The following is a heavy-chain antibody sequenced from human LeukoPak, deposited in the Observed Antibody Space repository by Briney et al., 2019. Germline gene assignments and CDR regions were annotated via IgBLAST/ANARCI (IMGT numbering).Heavy chain of an antibody. V-gene: IGHV4-34*01. D-gene: IGHD3-10*01. CDR2: INHSGST. CDR3: ARLIGSVDAFDL. J-gene: IGHJ3*01. Sequence: SETLSLTCTVFGGSFSGYSLNWIRQSPGKGLEWIGEINHSGSTNYKPSLKSRVTISVDTSKNQFSLKLSSVTAADTAVYYCARLIGSVDAFDLWGQGTLVTVSS. CDR1: GGSFSGYS.